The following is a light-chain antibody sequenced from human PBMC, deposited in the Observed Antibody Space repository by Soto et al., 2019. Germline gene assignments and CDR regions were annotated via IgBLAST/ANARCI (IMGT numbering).Light chain of an antibody. CDR2: GAS. V-gene: IGKV1-39*01. J-gene: IGKJ4*01. Sequence: DIQMTQSPSSLSASVGERVTITCRASENIGKYLNWYQQKQGKAPKIVIYGASSLQSGVPSRFSGSGSGTDFTLTISSLQPEDFAIYYCQQSFSTHALTFGGGTKVDI. CDR1: ENIGKY. CDR3: QQSFSTHALT.